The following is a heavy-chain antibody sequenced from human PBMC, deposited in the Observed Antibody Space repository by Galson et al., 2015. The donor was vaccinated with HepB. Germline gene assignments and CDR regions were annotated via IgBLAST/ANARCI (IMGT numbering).Heavy chain of an antibody. CDR2: ISQSGSA. D-gene: IGHD2-8*01. Sequence: LTCGVSGGPFSAYHWTWVRQSPGRGLEWIGEISQSGSAEYNPSLKSRVTIWADTSKSHFSLNMCSVTAADTAVYYCTRATSNHYYYYYGMDVWGQGTTVTVSS. CDR1: GGPFSAYH. J-gene: IGHJ6*02. CDR3: TRATSNHYYYYYGMDV. V-gene: IGHV4-34*01.